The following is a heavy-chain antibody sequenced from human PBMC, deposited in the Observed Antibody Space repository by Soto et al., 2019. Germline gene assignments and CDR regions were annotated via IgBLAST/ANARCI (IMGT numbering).Heavy chain of an antibody. CDR2: IYTSGST. Sequence: SETLSLTCTVSGGSISSYYWSWIRQPAGKGLEWIGRIYTSGSTNYNPSLKSRVTMSVDTSKNQFSLKLRSVTAADTAVYYCAREGYYDSSGYYYLWWFDPWRQGTMVTAS. CDR1: GGSISSYY. CDR3: AREGYYDSSGYYYLWWFDP. D-gene: IGHD3-22*01. V-gene: IGHV4-4*07. J-gene: IGHJ5*02.